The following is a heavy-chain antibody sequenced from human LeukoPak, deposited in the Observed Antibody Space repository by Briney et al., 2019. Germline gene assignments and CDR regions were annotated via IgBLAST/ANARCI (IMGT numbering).Heavy chain of an antibody. CDR1: GFTFDDYA. J-gene: IGHJ6*03. V-gene: IGHV3-9*01. CDR3: ARDGTFTGSNNYYYIDV. Sequence: GRSLRLSCAASGFTFDDYAMHWVRQAPGKGLEWVSGISWNSGSIGYADSVKGRFTISRDNAKSTLYLEMKNLRAEDTAVYYCARDGTFTGSNNYYYIDVWGKGTTVTISS. D-gene: IGHD1-14*01. CDR2: ISWNSGSI.